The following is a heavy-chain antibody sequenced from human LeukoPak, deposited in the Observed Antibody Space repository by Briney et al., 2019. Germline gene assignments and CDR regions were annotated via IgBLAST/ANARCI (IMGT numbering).Heavy chain of an antibody. CDR3: ARADSSNWYDSRGYFDY. CDR1: GGSISSYY. J-gene: IGHJ4*02. CDR2: IYYSGST. V-gene: IGHV4-59*01. Sequence: SETLSLTCTVSGGSISSYYWSWIRQPPGKGLEWIGYIYYSGSTNYNPSLKSRVTISVDTSKNQFSLKLNSVTAADTAVYYCARADSSNWYDSRGYFDYWGQGTLVTVSS. D-gene: IGHD1-1*01.